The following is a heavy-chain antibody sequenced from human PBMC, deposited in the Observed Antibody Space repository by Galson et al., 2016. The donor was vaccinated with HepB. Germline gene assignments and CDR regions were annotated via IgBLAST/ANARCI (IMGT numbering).Heavy chain of an antibody. CDR1: GGSISSGGYF. D-gene: IGHD3-22*01. V-gene: IGHV4-31*03. CDR3: ARGENYYDSSVLGDY. J-gene: IGHJ4*02. CDR2: IHYRGNT. Sequence: TLSLTCTISGGSISSGGYFWNWIRQHPGKGLEWIGYIHYRGNTYYNPSLKSRVTISTDSSKNQFSLKLSSVTAADTAVYYCARGENYYDSSVLGDYWGQGTLVTVSS.